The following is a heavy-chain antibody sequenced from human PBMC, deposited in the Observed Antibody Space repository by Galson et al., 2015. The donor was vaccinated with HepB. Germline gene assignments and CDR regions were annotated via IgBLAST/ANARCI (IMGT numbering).Heavy chain of an antibody. V-gene: IGHV3-21*01. D-gene: IGHD6-13*01. J-gene: IGHJ4*02. Sequence: SLRLSCAASGFTFSSYSMNWVRQAPGKGLEWVSSISSSSSYIYYADSVKGRFTISRDNAKNSLYLQMNSLRAEDTAVYYCARGRRGIAAARGPDYWGQGTLVTVSS. CDR2: ISSSSSYI. CDR3: ARGRRGIAAARGPDY. CDR1: GFTFSSYS.